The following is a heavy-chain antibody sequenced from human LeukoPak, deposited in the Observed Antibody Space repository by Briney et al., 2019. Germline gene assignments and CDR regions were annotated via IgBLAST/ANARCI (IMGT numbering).Heavy chain of an antibody. V-gene: IGHV1-2*02. Sequence: ASVKVSCKASGYTFTGYYMHWVRQAPGQGLEWMGWISPNSGGTHFAQRFQDRVTMTRDTSTSTGYMELSRLTSDDTAVYYCASGSSLDGSSGWPTHYYWGQGTLVTVSS. J-gene: IGHJ4*02. CDR1: GYTFTGYY. D-gene: IGHD6-19*01. CDR2: ISPNSGGT. CDR3: ASGSSLDGSSGWPTHYY.